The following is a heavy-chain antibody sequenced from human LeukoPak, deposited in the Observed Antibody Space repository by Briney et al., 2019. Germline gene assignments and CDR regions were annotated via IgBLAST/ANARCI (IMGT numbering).Heavy chain of an antibody. D-gene: IGHD6-19*01. CDR2: ISSSSSYI. J-gene: IGHJ4*02. Sequence: GGSLRLSCAASGFTFSSYSMNWVRQAPGKGLEWVSSISSSSSYIYYADSVKGRFTISRDNAKNSLYLQMNSLRAEDTAVYYCARAGGAVAGLYYFNYWGQGTLVTVSS. CDR3: ARAGGAVAGLYYFNY. CDR1: GFTFSSYS. V-gene: IGHV3-21*01.